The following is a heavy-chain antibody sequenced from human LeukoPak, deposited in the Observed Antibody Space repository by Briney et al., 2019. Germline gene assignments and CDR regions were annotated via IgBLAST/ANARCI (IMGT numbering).Heavy chain of an antibody. CDR1: GGSFSGYY. V-gene: IGHV4-34*01. CDR3: ARLRGPTYYYGSGSYYNARISYYYYGMDV. CDR2: INHSGST. J-gene: IGHJ6*02. Sequence: PSETLSLTCAAYGGSFSGYYWSWIRQPPGKGLEWIREINHSGSTNYNPSLKSRVTISVDTSKNQFSLKLSSVTAADTAVYYCARLRGPTYYYGSGSYYNARISYYYYGMDVWGQGTTVTVSS. D-gene: IGHD3-10*01.